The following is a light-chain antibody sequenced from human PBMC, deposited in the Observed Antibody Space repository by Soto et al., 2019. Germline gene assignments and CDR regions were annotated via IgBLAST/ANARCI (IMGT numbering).Light chain of an antibody. CDR2: TAS. Sequence: DIQLTQSPSVLSASVGDRVTIACRASQGISRFLFWYQQKPGKAPKVLIYTASTLQSGVPSGFSGSGSGTEFTLTFSSLQPEDYATYYCQQHNSFPRAFGQGTKLAIK. CDR3: QQHNSFPRA. J-gene: IGKJ2*01. CDR1: QGISRF. V-gene: IGKV1-9*01.